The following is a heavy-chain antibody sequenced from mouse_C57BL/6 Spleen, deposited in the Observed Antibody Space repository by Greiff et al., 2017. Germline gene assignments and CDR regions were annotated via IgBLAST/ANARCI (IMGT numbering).Heavy chain of an antibody. D-gene: IGHD3-3*01. CDR3: ARHEARAVPHFDY. CDR2: ISSGGSYT. Sequence: EVQGVESGGDLVKPGGSLKLSCAASGFTFSSYGMSWVRQTPDKRLEWVATISSGGSYTYYPDSVKGRFTISRDNAKNTLYLQMSSLKSEDTAMYYCARHEARAVPHFDYWGQGTTLTVSS. CDR1: GFTFSSYG. V-gene: IGHV5-6*01. J-gene: IGHJ2*01.